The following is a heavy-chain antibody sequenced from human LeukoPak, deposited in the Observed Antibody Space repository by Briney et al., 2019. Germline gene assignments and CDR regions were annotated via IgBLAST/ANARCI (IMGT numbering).Heavy chain of an antibody. CDR1: GFTFSSYS. Sequence: PGGSLRLSCAASGFTFSSYSMNWVRQAPGKGLEWVSSISSSSSYIYYADSVKGRFTISRDNAKNSLYLQMNSLRAEDTAVYYCVRDGYSGYLGYYYYYMDVWGKGTTVTISS. CDR2: ISSSSSYI. V-gene: IGHV3-21*01. CDR3: VRDGYSGYLGYYYYYMDV. J-gene: IGHJ6*03. D-gene: IGHD5-12*01.